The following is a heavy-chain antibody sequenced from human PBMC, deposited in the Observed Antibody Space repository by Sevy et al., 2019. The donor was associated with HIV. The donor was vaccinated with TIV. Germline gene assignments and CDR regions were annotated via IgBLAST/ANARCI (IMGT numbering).Heavy chain of an antibody. D-gene: IGHD2-21*02. V-gene: IGHV1-8*01. CDR3: ARGYCGGDCPLYYYYYGMDV. J-gene: IGHJ6*02. Sequence: ASVKVSCKASGYTYTSYDINWVRRATGQGLEWMGWMNPNSGNTGYAQKFQGRVTMTRNTSISTAYMELSSLRSEDTAVYYCARGYCGGDCPLYYYYYGMDVWGQGTTVTVSS. CDR2: MNPNSGNT. CDR1: GYTYTSYD.